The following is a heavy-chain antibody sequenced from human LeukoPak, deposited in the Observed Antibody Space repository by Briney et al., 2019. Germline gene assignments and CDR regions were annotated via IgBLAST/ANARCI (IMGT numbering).Heavy chain of an antibody. CDR3: ARARIRFWSGYYRTNAFDI. CDR2: INHSGST. CDR1: GGSFSGYY. V-gene: IGHV4-34*01. J-gene: IGHJ3*02. Sequence: KPSETLSLTCAVYGGSFSGYYWSWIRQPPGKGLEWIGEINHSGSTNYNPSLKSRVTISVDTSKNQFSLKLSSVTAADTAVYYCARARIRFWSGYYRTNAFDIWGQGTMVTVSS. D-gene: IGHD3-3*01.